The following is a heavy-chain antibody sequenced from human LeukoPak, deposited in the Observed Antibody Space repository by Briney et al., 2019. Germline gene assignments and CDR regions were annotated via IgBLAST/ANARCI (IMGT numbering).Heavy chain of an antibody. Sequence: SETLSLTCTVSGGSISSYYWSWIRQPPGKGLEWIGYIYYSGSTNYNPSLKSRVTISVDTSKNQFSLKLSSVTAEDTAVYYFARGEWLRWAGYFDYWGQGTLVTVSS. V-gene: IGHV4-59*08. CDR2: IYYSGST. J-gene: IGHJ4*02. CDR3: ARGEWLRWAGYFDY. CDR1: GGSISSYY. D-gene: IGHD5-12*01.